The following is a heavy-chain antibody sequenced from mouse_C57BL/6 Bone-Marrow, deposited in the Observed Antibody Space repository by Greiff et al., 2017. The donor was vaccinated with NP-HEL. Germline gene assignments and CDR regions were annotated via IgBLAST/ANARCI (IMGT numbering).Heavy chain of an antibody. J-gene: IGHJ3*01. CDR3: AREAWFAY. Sequence: EVHLVESGGDLVKPGGSLKLSCAASGFTFSSYGMSWVRQTPDKRLEWVATISSGSSTIYYADTVKGRFTISRDNAKNTLFLQMTSLRSEDTAMYYCAREAWFAYWGQGTLVTVSA. CDR2: ISSGSSTI. CDR1: GFTFSSYG. V-gene: IGHV5-6*01.